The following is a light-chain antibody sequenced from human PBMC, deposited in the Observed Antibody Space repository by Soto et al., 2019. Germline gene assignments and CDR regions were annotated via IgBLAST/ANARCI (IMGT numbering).Light chain of an antibody. Sequence: DIFLAQSPFTLSLSPWGLATLSCRASQSVSSNYLAWHQQKPGQAPRLLIYGASSRATGIPDRFSGSGSGTDFTLTISRLEPEDFAVYYCQQYGNSPRTFGQGTKVDI. V-gene: IGKV3-20*01. CDR2: GAS. J-gene: IGKJ1*01. CDR1: QSVSSNY. CDR3: QQYGNSPRT.